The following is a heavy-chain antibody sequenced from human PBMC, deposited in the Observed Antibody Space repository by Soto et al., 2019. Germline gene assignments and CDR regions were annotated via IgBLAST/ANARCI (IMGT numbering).Heavy chain of an antibody. V-gene: IGHV4-59*01. J-gene: IGHJ4*02. CDR3: ARDRGANGAYFDY. CDR2: IYYSGST. CDR1: GGSINSNY. Sequence: PSETLSLTCNVSGGSINSNYWSWIRQPPGKGLEWIGYIYYSGSTNYNPSLKSRVTISVDTSKKQFYLKLNSVTAADTAVYYCARDRGANGAYFDYWGQGTLVTVSS. D-gene: IGHD3-10*01.